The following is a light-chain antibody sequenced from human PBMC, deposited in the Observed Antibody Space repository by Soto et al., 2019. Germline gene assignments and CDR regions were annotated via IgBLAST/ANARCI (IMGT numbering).Light chain of an antibody. CDR3: QQYSDSSRS. J-gene: IGKJ1*01. CDR2: TAS. V-gene: IGKV1-5*03. Sequence: DIKMTQSPSTLSASIGDRITISCRASQNIDTWLAWYQQRPGEAPKLLIYTASNLENGVPSRFSGSGSGTAFTLTISSRQPEDFATYYCQQYSDSSRSFGQGTQVE. CDR1: QNIDTW.